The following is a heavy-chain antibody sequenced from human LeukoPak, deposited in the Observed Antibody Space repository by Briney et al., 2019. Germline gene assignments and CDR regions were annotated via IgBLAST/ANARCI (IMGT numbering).Heavy chain of an antibody. J-gene: IGHJ3*02. D-gene: IGHD2-15*01. CDR3: ARQRLRGYCSGGSCPKRGAFDI. CDR1: GGSFSGYY. V-gene: IGHV4-34*01. CDR2: INHSGST. Sequence: PSETLSLTCAVYGGSFSGYYWSWIRQPPGKGLEWIGEINHSGSTNYNPSLKSRVTISVDTSKNQFSLKLSSVTAADTAVYYCARQRLRGYCSGGSCPKRGAFDIWGQGTMVTVSS.